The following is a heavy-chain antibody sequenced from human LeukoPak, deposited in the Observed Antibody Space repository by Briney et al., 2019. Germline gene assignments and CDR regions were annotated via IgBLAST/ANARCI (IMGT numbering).Heavy chain of an antibody. V-gene: IGHV4-34*01. CDR1: GGSFSGYY. CDR3: ARVTRTIVVVSAGIDP. D-gene: IGHD2-2*01. Sequence: SETLSLTCAVYGGSFSGYYWSWIRQPPGKGLEWIGEINHSGSTNYNPSLKSRVTISVDTSKNQFSLKLSSVTAADTAVYYCARVTRTIVVVSAGIDPWGQGTLVTVSS. CDR2: INHSGST. J-gene: IGHJ5*02.